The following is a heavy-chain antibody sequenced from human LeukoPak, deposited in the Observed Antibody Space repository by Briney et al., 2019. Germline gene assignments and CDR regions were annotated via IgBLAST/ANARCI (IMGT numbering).Heavy chain of an antibody. CDR2: IYYSGST. Sequence: SETLSLTCTVSGGSISSSSYYWGWIRQPPGKGLEWIGSIYYSGSTYYNPSLKSRVTISVDTSKNQFSLKLSSVTAADTAVYYCARDGDYYDILTGYVQGSAFDIWGQGTMVTVSS. CDR3: ARDGDYYDILTGYVQGSAFDI. D-gene: IGHD3-9*01. V-gene: IGHV4-39*07. J-gene: IGHJ3*02. CDR1: GGSISSSSYY.